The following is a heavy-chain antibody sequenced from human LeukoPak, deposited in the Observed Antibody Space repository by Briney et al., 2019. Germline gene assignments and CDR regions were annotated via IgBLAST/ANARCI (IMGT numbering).Heavy chain of an antibody. J-gene: IGHJ6*03. D-gene: IGHD2-2*03. Sequence: PSETLSLTXAVSGYSIRSGFYWDWIRQPPGKGLEWIGTIYHSGSTYYNPSLKSRVTISVDTSKNQFSLKLSSVTAADTAVYYCARPKYSGGYSYYMDVWGKGTTVTVSS. CDR1: GYSIRSGFY. V-gene: IGHV4-38-2*01. CDR3: ARPKYSGGYSYYMDV. CDR2: IYHSGST.